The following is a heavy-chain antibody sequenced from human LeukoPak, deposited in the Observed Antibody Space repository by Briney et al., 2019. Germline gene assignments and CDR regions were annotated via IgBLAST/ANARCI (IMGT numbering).Heavy chain of an antibody. CDR3: AKAHKSGIVVVPGYYYYYMDV. Sequence: PGGSLRLSCAASGFTFSSYAMSWVRQAPGKGLEWVSAISGSGGSTYYADSVKGRFTISRDNSKNTLYLQMNSLRAEDTAVYYCAKAHKSGIVVVPGYYYYYMDVWGKGTTVTVSS. J-gene: IGHJ6*03. V-gene: IGHV3-23*01. CDR1: GFTFSSYA. CDR2: ISGSGGST. D-gene: IGHD2-2*01.